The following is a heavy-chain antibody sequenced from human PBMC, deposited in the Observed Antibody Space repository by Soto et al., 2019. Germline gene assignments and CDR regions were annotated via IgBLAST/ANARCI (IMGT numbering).Heavy chain of an antibody. D-gene: IGHD3-22*01. CDR1: GGTFSSYA. V-gene: IGHV1-69*13. CDR2: IIPIFGTA. CDR3: AIPASYYYDSSGYRRGGVAFDI. Sequence: ASVKVSCKASGGTFSSYAISWVRQAPGQGLEWMGGIIPIFGTANYAQKFQGRVTITADESTSTAYMELSSLSSEDTAVYYCAIPASYYYDSSGYRRGGVAFDIWGQGTMVTVSS. J-gene: IGHJ3*02.